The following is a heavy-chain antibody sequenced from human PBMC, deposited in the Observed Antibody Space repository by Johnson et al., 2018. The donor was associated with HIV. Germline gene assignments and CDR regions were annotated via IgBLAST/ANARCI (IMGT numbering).Heavy chain of an antibody. D-gene: IGHD1-26*01. J-gene: IGHJ3*01. Sequence: QVQLVESGGDLVKPGGSLRLSCTVSGFIFSNYNMAWVRQAPGKGLEWVAVISNGGSKKYYADLVKGCITISRDNSKNPLYLQMNSRGAEATAVYCCATAGGELEDAFVFWGQGTMVTVSS. CDR3: ATAGGELEDAFVF. CDR2: ISNGGSKK. CDR1: GFIFSNYN. V-gene: IGHV3-30*03.